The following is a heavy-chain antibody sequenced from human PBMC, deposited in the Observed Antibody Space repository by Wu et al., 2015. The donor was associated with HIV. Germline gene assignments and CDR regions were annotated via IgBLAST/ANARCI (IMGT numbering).Heavy chain of an antibody. Sequence: VQLVQSGAEVKKPGSSVKLSCKASGGTFSSFSISWVRQAPGQGLEWMGGIIPMFGTTNYAQKFRGRVTITADESTSTAYMELSSLRSEDTAVYYCAREGVDGSRFFDIWGQGTMVIVSS. D-gene: IGHD1-26*01. CDR3: AREGVDGSRFFDI. V-gene: IGHV1-69*12. J-gene: IGHJ3*02. CDR2: IIPMFGTT. CDR1: GGTFSSFS.